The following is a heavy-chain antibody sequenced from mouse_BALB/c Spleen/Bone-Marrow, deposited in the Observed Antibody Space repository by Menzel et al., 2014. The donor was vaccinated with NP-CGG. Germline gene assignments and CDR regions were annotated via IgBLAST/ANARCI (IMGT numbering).Heavy chain of an antibody. D-gene: IGHD1-1*01. CDR2: ISSDGST. CDR1: GFTFSSYA. V-gene: IGHV5-6-5*01. J-gene: IGHJ4*01. CDR3: ASLYFYGSSYYTMDY. Sequence: EVQLVESGGGLVKPGGSLKLSCAASGFTFSSYAMSWVRQTPEKRLEWVASISSDGSTYYPDSVKGRFTISRDNARNILYLQMSSLRSEDTAMYYCASLYFYGSSYYTMDYWGQGTSVTVSS.